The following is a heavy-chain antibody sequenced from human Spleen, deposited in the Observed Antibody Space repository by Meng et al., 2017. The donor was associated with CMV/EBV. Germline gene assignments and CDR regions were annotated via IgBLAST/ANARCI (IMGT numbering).Heavy chain of an antibody. CDR3: AKWYSSSWSVDY. CDR2: ISASGGST. Sequence: CAASGFTFRSYDMGWVRQAPGKGLEWVSAISASGGSTHYADSVKGRFTISRDNSKNTVYLQMNSLRAEDTAVYYCAKWYSSSWSVDYWGQGTLVTVSS. CDR1: GFTFRSYD. V-gene: IGHV3-23*01. J-gene: IGHJ4*02. D-gene: IGHD6-13*01.